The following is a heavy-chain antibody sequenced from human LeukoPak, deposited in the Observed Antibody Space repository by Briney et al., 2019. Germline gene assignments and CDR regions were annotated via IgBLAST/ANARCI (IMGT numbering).Heavy chain of an antibody. Sequence: ASVKVSCKASGYTFTSYGISWVRQAPGQGLEWMGWISAYNGNTDYAQKLQSRVTMATDTSTSTAYMELRSLRSDDTAVYYCARGAYYSNYHVAGPWGQGTLVTVSS. CDR2: ISAYNGNT. V-gene: IGHV1-18*01. CDR1: GYTFTSYG. D-gene: IGHD4-11*01. CDR3: ARGAYYSNYHVAGP. J-gene: IGHJ5*02.